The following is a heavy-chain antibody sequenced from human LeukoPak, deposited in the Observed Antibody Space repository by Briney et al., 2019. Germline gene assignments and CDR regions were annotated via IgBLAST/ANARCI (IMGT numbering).Heavy chain of an antibody. J-gene: IGHJ4*02. CDR2: ISWNSGSI. Sequence: GGSLRLSCAASGFTFDDYAMHWVRHAPGKGLEWVSGISWNSGSIGYADSVKGRFTISRDNAKNSLYLQMNSLRAEDTALYYCAKGPGIAVAGPLGYWGQGTLVTVSS. V-gene: IGHV3-9*01. CDR1: GFTFDDYA. D-gene: IGHD6-19*01. CDR3: AKGPGIAVAGPLGY.